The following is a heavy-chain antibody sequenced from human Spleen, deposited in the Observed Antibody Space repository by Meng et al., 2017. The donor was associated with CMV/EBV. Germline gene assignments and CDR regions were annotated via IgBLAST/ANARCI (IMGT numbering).Heavy chain of an antibody. CDR2: INPHSSGT. Sequence: ASVKVSCKASGYTFTGYFIHWVRQAPGQRLEWMGWINPHSSGTNYAEKFQDRVTMTLDTSLRTAYMDLTRLTSDDTAMYYCARLGVVSTGGGLDYWGQGTLVTVSS. CDR1: GYTFTGYF. D-gene: IGHD3-3*01. J-gene: IGHJ4*02. CDR3: ARLGVVSTGGGLDY. V-gene: IGHV1-2*02.